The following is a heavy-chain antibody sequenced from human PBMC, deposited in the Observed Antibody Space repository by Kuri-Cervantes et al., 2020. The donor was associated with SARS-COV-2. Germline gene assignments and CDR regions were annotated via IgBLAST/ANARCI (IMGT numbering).Heavy chain of an antibody. Sequence: ESLKISCTVSGGSISSYYWSRIRQPPGKGLEWIGYIYYSGSTNYNPSLKSRVTISVDTSKNQFSLKLSSVTAADTAVYYCARVGRAGPFDYWGQGTLVTVSS. CDR2: IYYSGST. CDR3: ARVGRAGPFDY. V-gene: IGHV4-59*08. J-gene: IGHJ4*02. CDR1: GGSISSYY. D-gene: IGHD6-13*01.